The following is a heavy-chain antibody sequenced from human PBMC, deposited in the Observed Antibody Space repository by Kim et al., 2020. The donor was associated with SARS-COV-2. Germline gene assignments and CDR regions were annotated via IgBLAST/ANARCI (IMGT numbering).Heavy chain of an antibody. CDR1: GFSLTTSGVG. Sequence: SGPTLVKPTQTLTLTCTFSGFSLTTSGVGVGWIRQPPGKALEWLALIYWDDDKRYRPSLKSRLTITKDTSKNQVVLTVTNMDPADTGTYYCAHRGLVMPGAYYLDYWGKGTLVTVSS. CDR3: AHRGLVMPGAYYLDY. D-gene: IGHD2-2*01. CDR2: IYWDDDK. J-gene: IGHJ4*02. V-gene: IGHV2-5*02.